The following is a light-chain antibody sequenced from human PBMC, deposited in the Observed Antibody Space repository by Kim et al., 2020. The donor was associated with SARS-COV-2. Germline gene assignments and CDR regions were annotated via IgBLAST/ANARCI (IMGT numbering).Light chain of an antibody. J-gene: IGLJ3*02. CDR3: QSYDSSLSGLWV. CDR1: SSNIGAGYD. CDR2: GNS. V-gene: IGLV1-40*01. Sequence: RVTISCTGSSSNIGAGYDVPWYQQLPGTAPKLLIYGNSNRPSGVPDRFSGSKSGTSASLAITGLQAEDEADYYCQSYDSSLSGLWVFGGGTQLTVL.